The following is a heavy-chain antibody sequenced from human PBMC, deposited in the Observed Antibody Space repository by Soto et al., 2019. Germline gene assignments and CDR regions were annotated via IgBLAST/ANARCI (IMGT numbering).Heavy chain of an antibody. CDR2: VFYTGRA. J-gene: IGHJ6*04. D-gene: IGHD4-17*01. V-gene: IGHV4-59*13. CDR3: ARAGEGRMTTNPYYYNGMKV. Sequence: SETLSRTCTVSGGSLGSYYWSWIRQPAGQGLEWIGYVFYTGRAKYNASLMSRVNISIETATYQFYLTLSSAAAGDAAVDYCARAGEGRMTTNPYYYNGMKVWGTGSTVT. CDR1: GGSLGSYY.